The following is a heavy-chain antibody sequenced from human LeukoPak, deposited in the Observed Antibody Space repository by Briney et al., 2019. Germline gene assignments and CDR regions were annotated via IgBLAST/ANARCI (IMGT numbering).Heavy chain of an antibody. V-gene: IGHV3-7*01. CDR3: ARESYDSSGYDNWFDP. CDR2: IKQDGSEK. D-gene: IGHD3-22*01. CDR1: GFTFSSYW. Sequence: GGSLRLSCAASGFTFSSYWMSWVRQAPGKGLEWVANIKQDGSEKYYVDSVKGRFTISRDNAKNSMYLQMNSLRAEDTAVYYCARESYDSSGYDNWFDPWGQGTLSPSPQ. J-gene: IGHJ5*02.